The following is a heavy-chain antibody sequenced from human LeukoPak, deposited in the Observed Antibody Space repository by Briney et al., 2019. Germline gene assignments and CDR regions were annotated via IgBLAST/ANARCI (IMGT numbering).Heavy chain of an antibody. Sequence: GGSLRLSCAPSGFTFSSFSMSWVRQAPGGGLGWVSSISRRGDNTYDADTVKGRFTISRDKSKNSLYLQMDSLRAEDTAVYYCAKGPRPDLSVAHTVENWGQGNLVTVSS. CDR2: ISRRGDNT. CDR3: AKGPRPDLSVAHTVEN. CDR1: GFTFSSFS. J-gene: IGHJ4*02. V-gene: IGHV3-23*01. D-gene: IGHD6-19*01.